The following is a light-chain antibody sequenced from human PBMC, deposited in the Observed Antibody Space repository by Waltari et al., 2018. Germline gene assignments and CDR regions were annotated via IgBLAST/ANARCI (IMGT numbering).Light chain of an antibody. Sequence: IVMTQSPATLSVSPGERATLSCRASQSISTNLAWFQEKPGQAPRPLIYGASTRATGVPARFSGSGSGTYFTLVISSLQSGDFAVYYCQQYDKWLRYSFGQGTKLEIK. CDR1: QSISTN. CDR2: GAS. J-gene: IGKJ2*01. CDR3: QQYDKWLRYS. V-gene: IGKV3-15*01.